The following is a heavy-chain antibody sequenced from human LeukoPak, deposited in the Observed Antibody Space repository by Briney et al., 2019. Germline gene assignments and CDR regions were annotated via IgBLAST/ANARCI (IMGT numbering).Heavy chain of an antibody. CDR1: GFTFSNYA. Sequence: PGGSLRLSCAASGFTFSNYAMNWVRQAPGKGLEWVSMISHSGGITYYADSVKGRFTISRDNSRNTLYLQMNSLRAEDTAVYYCAKKSLWSGPFDYWGQGTLLTVSS. CDR3: AKKSLWSGPFDY. D-gene: IGHD3-3*01. V-gene: IGHV3-23*01. J-gene: IGHJ4*02. CDR2: ISHSGGIT.